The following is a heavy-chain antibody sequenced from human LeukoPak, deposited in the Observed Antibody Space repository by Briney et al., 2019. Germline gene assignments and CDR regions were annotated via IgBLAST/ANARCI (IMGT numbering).Heavy chain of an antibody. D-gene: IGHD6-19*01. Sequence: GASVKVSCKASGYTFTSYYMHWVRQALGQGLEWMGIINPSGGSTSYAQKFQGWVTMTRDTSISTAYMELSRLRSDDTAVYYCARVRNGYSSGWYDYWGQGTLVTVSS. J-gene: IGHJ4*02. CDR2: INPSGGST. CDR3: ARVRNGYSSGWYDY. V-gene: IGHV1-46*01. CDR1: GYTFTSYY.